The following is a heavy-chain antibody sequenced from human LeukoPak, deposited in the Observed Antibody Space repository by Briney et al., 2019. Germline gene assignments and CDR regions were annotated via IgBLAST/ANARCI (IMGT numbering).Heavy chain of an antibody. Sequence: GGSLRLSCSASGFTFSSYAMHWVRQAPGEGLEYVSAISSNGGSTYYADSVKGRFTISRDNSKNTLYLQMSSLRAEDTAVYYCVKGSTYDSSGYYESDAFDIWGQGTMVTVSS. CDR1: GFTFSSYA. J-gene: IGHJ3*02. D-gene: IGHD3-22*01. V-gene: IGHV3-64D*06. CDR2: ISSNGGST. CDR3: VKGSTYDSSGYYESDAFDI.